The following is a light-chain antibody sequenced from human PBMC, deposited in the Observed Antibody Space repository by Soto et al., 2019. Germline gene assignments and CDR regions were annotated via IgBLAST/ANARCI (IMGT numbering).Light chain of an antibody. CDR2: GAS. Sequence: IGLRQSPGTLSLYQGERATLSCRASQSVFNNHIGWYQQKPGQAPSRLIFGASFRATGIPDRFSGSGSGTDFTLTISRLEPEDFAVYYCQQYGSSLTTFAQGGKADI. V-gene: IGKV3-20*01. CDR1: QSVFNNH. J-gene: IGKJ1*01. CDR3: QQYGSSLTT.